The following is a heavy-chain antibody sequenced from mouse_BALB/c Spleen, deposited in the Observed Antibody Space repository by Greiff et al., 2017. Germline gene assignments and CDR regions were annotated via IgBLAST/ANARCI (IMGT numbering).Heavy chain of an antibody. CDR2: IDPANGNT. D-gene: IGHD2-1*01. J-gene: IGHJ4*01. Sequence: EVQRVESGAELVKPGASVKLSCTASGFNIKDTYMHWVKQRPEQGLEWIGRIDPANGNTKYDPKFQGKATITADTSSNTAYLQLSSLTSEDTAVYYCARAYGNYEAMDYWGQGTSVTVSS. V-gene: IGHV14-3*02. CDR1: GFNIKDTY. CDR3: ARAYGNYEAMDY.